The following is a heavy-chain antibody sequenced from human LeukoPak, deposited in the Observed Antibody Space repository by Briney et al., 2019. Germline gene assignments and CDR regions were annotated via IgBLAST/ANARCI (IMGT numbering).Heavy chain of an antibody. V-gene: IGHV3-9*01. D-gene: IGHD6-19*01. J-gene: IGHJ4*02. CDR2: ISWNSGYI. CDR3: AKVRGTYSSGYFFEY. Sequence: PGGSLRLSCAASGFTFDNYAMHWVRQAPGKGLEWLSIISWNSGYIGYADSVKGRFTISRDNATKSLDLQMNSLRAEDTAFYYCAKVRGTYSSGYFFEYWGQGTLVTVSS. CDR1: GFTFDNYA.